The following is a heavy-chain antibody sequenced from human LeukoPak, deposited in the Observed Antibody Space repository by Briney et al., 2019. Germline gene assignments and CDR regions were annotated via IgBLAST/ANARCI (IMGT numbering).Heavy chain of an antibody. V-gene: IGHV1-18*01. CDR1: GYTFTSYG. Sequence: GASVKVSCKASGYTFTSYGISWARQAPGQGLEWMGWISAYNGNTNHAQKFQGRVTMTTDTSTSTAYMELRSLRSDDTAVYYCARAIAAAATGDYWGQGTLVTVSS. J-gene: IGHJ4*02. CDR2: ISAYNGNT. D-gene: IGHD6-13*01. CDR3: ARAIAAAATGDY.